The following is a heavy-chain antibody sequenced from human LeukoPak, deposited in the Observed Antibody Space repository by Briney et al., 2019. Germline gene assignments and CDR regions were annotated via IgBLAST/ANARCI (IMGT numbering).Heavy chain of an antibody. D-gene: IGHD3-3*01. CDR2: IYYSGST. Sequence: SETLSLTCAVYGGPFSGYYWGWIRQPPGKGLEWIGSIYYSGSTYYNPSLKSRVTISVDTSKNQFSLKLSSVTAADTAVYYCATLTISEPPYGMDVWGQGTTVTVSS. J-gene: IGHJ6*02. CDR1: GGPFSGYY. V-gene: IGHV4-39*01. CDR3: ATLTISEPPYGMDV.